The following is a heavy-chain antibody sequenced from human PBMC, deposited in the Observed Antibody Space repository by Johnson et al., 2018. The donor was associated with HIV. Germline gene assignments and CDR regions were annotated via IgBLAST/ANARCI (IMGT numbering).Heavy chain of an antibody. D-gene: IGHD6-6*01. CDR1: GFTFDDYA. J-gene: IGHJ3*01. CDR3: TKDLYLGLWDSTSSRGFDV. CDR2: ISWNSGSI. V-gene: IGHV3-9*01. Sequence: VQLVESGGGLVQPGGSLRVSCAASGFTFDDYAMHWVRQAPGKGPEWVSGISWNSGSIDYADSVKGRFTISRDNAKNSLFLHMNSLRPEDTALYYCTKDLYLGLWDSTSSRGFDVWGQGTMVTVSS.